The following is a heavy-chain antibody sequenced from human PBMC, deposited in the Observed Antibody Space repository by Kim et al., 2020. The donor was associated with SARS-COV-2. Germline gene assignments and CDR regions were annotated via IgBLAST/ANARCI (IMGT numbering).Heavy chain of an antibody. V-gene: IGHV3-11*06. J-gene: IGHJ6*02. D-gene: IGHD1-26*01. CDR3: ARGGATTMYGMDV. Sequence: NYADDAKGRFTISRDNAKNSLYLQLNSRRAEGTAVYYCARGGATTMYGMDVWGQGTTVTVSS.